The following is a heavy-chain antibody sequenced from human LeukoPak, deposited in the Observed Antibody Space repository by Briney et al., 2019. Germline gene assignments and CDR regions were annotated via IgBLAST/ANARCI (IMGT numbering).Heavy chain of an antibody. D-gene: IGHD2-15*01. CDR3: ARHTLVAASSFDY. J-gene: IGHJ4*02. V-gene: IGHV4-59*08. CDR1: GASITGYY. CDR2: IYYRGST. Sequence: SETLSLTSTVSGASITGYYWSWIRQPPGKGREWIGYIYYRGSTNFSPSLQRRVTISVDTSKNQFSLKLSSVTAADTAVYYCARHTLVAASSFDYWGQGTLVTVSS.